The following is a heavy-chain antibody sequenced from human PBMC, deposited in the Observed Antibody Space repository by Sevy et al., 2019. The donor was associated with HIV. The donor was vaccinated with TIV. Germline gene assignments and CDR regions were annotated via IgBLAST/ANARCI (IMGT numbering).Heavy chain of an antibody. J-gene: IGHJ5*02. Sequence: ASVKVSCKVSGYTLTELSMHWVRQAPGKGLEWMGGFDPEDGETIYAQKFQGRVTMTEDTSTYTAYRELISLRSEDTAVYYCATLFGGVISGWFDPWGQGTLVTVSS. CDR3: ATLFGGVISGWFDP. CDR1: GYTLTELS. CDR2: FDPEDGET. D-gene: IGHD3-16*01. V-gene: IGHV1-24*01.